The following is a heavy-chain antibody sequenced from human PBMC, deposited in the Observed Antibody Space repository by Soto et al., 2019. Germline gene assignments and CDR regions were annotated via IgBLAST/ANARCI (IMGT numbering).Heavy chain of an antibody. D-gene: IGHD3-3*02. J-gene: IGHJ4*02. Sequence: GGSLRLSCAASGFTFSAYEMNWFRQAPGKGLEWVSYISSSGNTIYYADSVKGRFTISRDNAKNSLFLQMNSLRVEDTAFYYCARSPFLECNWAQGTLVTVSS. V-gene: IGHV3-48*03. CDR3: ARSPFLECN. CDR2: ISSSGNTI. CDR1: GFTFSAYE.